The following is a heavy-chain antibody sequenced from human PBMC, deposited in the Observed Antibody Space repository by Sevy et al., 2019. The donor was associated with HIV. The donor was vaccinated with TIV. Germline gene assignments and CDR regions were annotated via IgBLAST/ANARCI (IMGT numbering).Heavy chain of an antibody. CDR2: IDSSTAK. D-gene: IGHD2-15*01. CDR3: AREDCSSGGCLGFDY. V-gene: IGHV3-48*01. J-gene: IGHJ4*02. Sequence: GGSLRLSCAASGFTVSNFNMQWVRQAPGKGLEWISSIDSSTAKYYVGSVKGRFTITRDNAKKSVFLQMNSLRAEDTAAYYCAREDCSSGGCLGFDYWGQGTLVTVSS. CDR1: GFTVSNFN.